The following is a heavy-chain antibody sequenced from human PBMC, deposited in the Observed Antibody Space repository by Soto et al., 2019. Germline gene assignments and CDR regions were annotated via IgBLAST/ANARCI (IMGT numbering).Heavy chain of an antibody. D-gene: IGHD2-15*01. J-gene: IGHJ1*01. CDR1: GFTFSSYV. CDR2: ISYDGSDK. CDR3: EKGVVVATTYVQH. V-gene: IGHV3-30*18. Sequence: QVQLVESGGGVVQPGRSLRLSCAASGFTFSSYVMHWVRQAPGKGLEWVAVISYDGSDKYYADSVKGRFTISRDNSNNTLYLQMGSLSAEDTAGYYCEKGVVVATTYVQHWGQGTLVTVSS.